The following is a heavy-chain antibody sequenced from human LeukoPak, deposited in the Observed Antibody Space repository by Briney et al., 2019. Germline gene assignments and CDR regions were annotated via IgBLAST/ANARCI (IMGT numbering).Heavy chain of an antibody. CDR2: TDGTT. CDR1: GFTFASYA. J-gene: IGHJ5*02. V-gene: IGHV3-23*01. D-gene: IGHD2-2*01. Sequence: PGGSLRLSCAASGFTFASYAMTWVRQAPGKGLGWVSSTDGTTYYADSVRGRFTISRDNSKNTLFLQMNTLRAEDTALYYCVACSGASCYGDRFDPWGQGTLVTVSS. CDR3: VACSGASCYGDRFDP.